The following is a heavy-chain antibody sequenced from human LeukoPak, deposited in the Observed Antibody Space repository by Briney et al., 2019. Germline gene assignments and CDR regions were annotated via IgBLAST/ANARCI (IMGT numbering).Heavy chain of an antibody. V-gene: IGHV3-30*04. Sequence: PGRSLRLSCAASGFTFSSYAMHWVRQAPGKGLERVAVISYDGSNKYYADSVKGRFTISRDNSKNTLYLQMNSLRAEDTAVYYCARDRSDRYFDWSIDYWGQGTLVTVSS. J-gene: IGHJ4*02. D-gene: IGHD3-9*01. CDR2: ISYDGSNK. CDR3: ARDRSDRYFDWSIDY. CDR1: GFTFSSYA.